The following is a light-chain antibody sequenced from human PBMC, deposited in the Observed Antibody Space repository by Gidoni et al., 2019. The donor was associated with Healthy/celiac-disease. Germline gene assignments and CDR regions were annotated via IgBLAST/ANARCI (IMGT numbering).Light chain of an antibody. Sequence: DIQMTQSPSSLSASVGDRVTITCRASQSISSYLNWYQQKPGKAPKRLIYAAASLQSGVPSRLSGSGSGTDFTITISSLQPEDFATYYCQQSYSTRWTFGQGTKVEIK. V-gene: IGKV1-39*01. J-gene: IGKJ1*01. CDR1: QSISSY. CDR2: AAA. CDR3: QQSYSTRWT.